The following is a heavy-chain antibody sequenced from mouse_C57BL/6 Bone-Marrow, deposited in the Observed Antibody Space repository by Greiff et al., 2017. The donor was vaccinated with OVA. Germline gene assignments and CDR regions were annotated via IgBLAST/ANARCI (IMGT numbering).Heavy chain of an antibody. CDR3: ARYPPRVTTEAWFAY. CDR2: INPSTGGT. V-gene: IGHV1-42*01. Sequence: VQLQQPGPELVKPGASVKISCKASGYSFTGYYMNWVKQSPEKSLEWIGEINPSTGGTTYNQKFKAKATLTVDTSSSPAYMQLKSLTSEDSAVYYCARYPPRVTTEAWFAYWGQGTLVTVSA. D-gene: IGHD2-2*01. J-gene: IGHJ3*01. CDR1: GYSFTGYY.